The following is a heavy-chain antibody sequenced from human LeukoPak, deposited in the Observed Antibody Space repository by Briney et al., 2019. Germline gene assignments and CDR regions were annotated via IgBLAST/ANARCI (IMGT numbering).Heavy chain of an antibody. V-gene: IGHV1-46*01. CDR1: GYTFTSYY. CDR2: INPSGGST. D-gene: IGHD6-13*01. J-gene: IGHJ4*02. CDR3: ARGGVSSSWYISGFDY. Sequence: ASVKVSCKASGYTFTSYYMHWVRQAPGQGLEWMGIINPSGGSTSYAQKFQGRVTMTRDTSTSAVYMELSSLRSEDTAVYYCARGGVSSSWYISGFDYWGQGTLVTVSS.